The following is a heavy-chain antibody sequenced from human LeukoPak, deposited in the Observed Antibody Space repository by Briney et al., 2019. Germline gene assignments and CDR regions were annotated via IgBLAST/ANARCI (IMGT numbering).Heavy chain of an antibody. CDR1: GFIFSTYG. Sequence: GGSLRLSCAASGFIFSTYGMNWVRQAPGKGLEWVAVIWYDGSNEYYADSVKGRFIISRDNSKNTLSLQMNSLRVEDTAVYYCARDRSGTVKNFDYWGQGTLVTVPS. V-gene: IGHV3-33*01. CDR2: IWYDGSNE. CDR3: ARDRSGTVKNFDY. D-gene: IGHD3-3*01. J-gene: IGHJ4*02.